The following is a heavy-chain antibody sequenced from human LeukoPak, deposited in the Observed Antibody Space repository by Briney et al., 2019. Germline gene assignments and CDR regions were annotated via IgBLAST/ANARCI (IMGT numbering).Heavy chain of an antibody. CDR1: GHTFTAYY. J-gene: IGHJ4*02. Sequence: ASVKVSCKASGHTFTAYYMHWVRQAPGQGLEWMGWINPNSGGTNYAQNFQDRVTMTRDTSISTAYMELSSLTSDDTAIYYCARDVAALRLVDYWGQGTLVTVSS. D-gene: IGHD6-13*01. CDR3: ARDVAALRLVDY. V-gene: IGHV1-2*02. CDR2: INPNSGGT.